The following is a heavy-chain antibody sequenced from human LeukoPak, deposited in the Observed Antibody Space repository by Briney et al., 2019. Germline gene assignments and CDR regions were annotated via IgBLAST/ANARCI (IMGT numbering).Heavy chain of an antibody. CDR1: GGSISSDY. Sequence: SETLSLTCSVSGGSISSDYWSWIRQPPGKGLQWIAFISYSGSPDYNPSLKSRVTISIDTSKNHFSLKLTSVTSADTAVYYCARGGASSRYFDFWGQGTLVTVSS. V-gene: IGHV4-59*01. D-gene: IGHD6-13*01. CDR2: ISYSGSP. J-gene: IGHJ4*02. CDR3: ARGGASSRYFDF.